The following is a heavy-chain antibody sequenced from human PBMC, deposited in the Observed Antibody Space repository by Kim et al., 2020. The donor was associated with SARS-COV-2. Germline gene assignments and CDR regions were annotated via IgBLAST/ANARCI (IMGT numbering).Heavy chain of an antibody. CDR3: AKGASVTTDRVDY. Sequence: GGSLRLSCSASGFTFTSYAMSWVRQPPGKGLEWVSGISGRGGNTYYADSVKGRLTISRDNSKNTLYLQMNSLRAEDTAVYYCAKGASVTTDRVDYWGQGTLVTVSS. V-gene: IGHV3-23*01. CDR2: ISGRGGNT. J-gene: IGHJ4*02. D-gene: IGHD4-17*01. CDR1: GFTFTSYA.